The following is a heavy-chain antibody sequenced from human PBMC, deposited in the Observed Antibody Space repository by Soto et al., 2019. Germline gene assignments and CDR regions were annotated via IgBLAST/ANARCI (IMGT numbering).Heavy chain of an antibody. CDR2: ISFDGGNQ. CDR3: AKDSSITAAGSGGWFDP. D-gene: IGHD6-13*01. CDR1: GFAFNTYG. J-gene: IGHJ5*02. Sequence: QVQLVQSGGGVVQPGRSLRLSCAASGFAFNTYGLHWVRQAPGKGLEWVAGISFDGGNQYYADSVKGRFTISRDKSNNTLFLQMNSLGAEDTATYYCAKDSSITAAGSGGWFDPWGQGTLVIVSS. V-gene: IGHV3-30*18.